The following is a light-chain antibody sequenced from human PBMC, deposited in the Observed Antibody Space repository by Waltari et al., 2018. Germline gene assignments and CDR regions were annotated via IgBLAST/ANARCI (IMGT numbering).Light chain of an antibody. CDR3: QAWDSSTVV. Sequence: SYELTQPPSVSVSPGQTASITCSGDKLGDKYACWYQPKPGQSPVLVIYQDSKRPSGIPERFSGSNSGNTATLTISGTQAMDEADYYCQAWDSSTVVFGGGTKLTVL. CDR1: KLGDKY. CDR2: QDS. V-gene: IGLV3-1*01. J-gene: IGLJ2*01.